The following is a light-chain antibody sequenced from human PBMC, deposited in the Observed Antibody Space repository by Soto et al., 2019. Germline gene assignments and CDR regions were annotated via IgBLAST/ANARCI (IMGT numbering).Light chain of an antibody. CDR3: QQYDSARYI. J-gene: IGKJ2*01. Sequence: EIVLTQSPGTLSLSPGERATLSCRASQNINTRYSAWYQQKPGQPPSLLIFATSTRASGIPDRFSGSGSGRDFTLTISRLEPEDSAVYFCQQYDSARYIFGQGTSLDIK. CDR2: ATS. CDR1: QNINTRY. V-gene: IGKV3-20*01.